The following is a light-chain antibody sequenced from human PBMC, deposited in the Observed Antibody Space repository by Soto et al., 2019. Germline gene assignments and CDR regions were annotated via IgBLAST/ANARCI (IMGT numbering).Light chain of an antibody. CDR3: QQLESYPST. CDR2: DAS. V-gene: IGKV3-11*01. Sequence: ENVLTQSPATLSLPPGERATLSCRASQSVSNYVAWYQQKPGQAPRLLIYDASSRATGIPDRFSGGGSGTDFTLTISSLQPEDFATYYCQQLESYPSTFGGGTKVDIK. CDR1: QSVSNY. J-gene: IGKJ4*01.